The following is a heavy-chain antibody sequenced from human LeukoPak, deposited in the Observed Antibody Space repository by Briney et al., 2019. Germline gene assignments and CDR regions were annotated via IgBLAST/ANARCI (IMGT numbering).Heavy chain of an antibody. CDR2: ISSSSRYI. V-gene: IGHV3-21*01. J-gene: IGHJ4*02. Sequence: GGSLRLSCAASGFTFSSYRMNWVRQAPGKGLEWVSLISSSSRYINYADSVKGRFTISRDNAKNSVFLQMNSLKAEDTAVYYCARELYDDYAFDYWGQGTLVTVSS. D-gene: IGHD4-17*01. CDR3: ARELYDDYAFDY. CDR1: GFTFSSYR.